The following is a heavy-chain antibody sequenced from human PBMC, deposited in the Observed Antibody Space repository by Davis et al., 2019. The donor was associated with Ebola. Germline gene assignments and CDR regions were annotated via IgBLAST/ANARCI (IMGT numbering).Heavy chain of an antibody. J-gene: IGHJ5*02. D-gene: IGHD3-22*01. V-gene: IGHV1-18*01. CDR2: ISAYNGYT. CDR3: ARSEDYYDSSGYYQYNWFDP. Sequence: AVSVTVPCMASGYPFTSYGISWVRQPPGQGLEWMGWISAYNGYTNYAQKLQGRVTMTTDTSTSTAYMELRSLRSDDTAVYYCARSEDYYDSSGYYQYNWFDPWGQGTLVTVSS. CDR1: GYPFTSYG.